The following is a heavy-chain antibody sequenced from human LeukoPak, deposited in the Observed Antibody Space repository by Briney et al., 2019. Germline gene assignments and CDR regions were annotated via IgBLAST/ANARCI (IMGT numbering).Heavy chain of an antibody. V-gene: IGHV3-23*01. J-gene: IGHJ4*02. CDR1: GFTFSDYA. CDR3: AKGRFYFDY. CDR2: FSGNGGTR. Sequence: QPGGSLSLSCAASGFTFSDYAMSWVRQAPGKGLEWVSAFSGNGGTRYYADSVKGRFTISRDDSKNTLYLQMNSLRAEDTAVYYCAKGRFYFDYWGQGTLVTVSS.